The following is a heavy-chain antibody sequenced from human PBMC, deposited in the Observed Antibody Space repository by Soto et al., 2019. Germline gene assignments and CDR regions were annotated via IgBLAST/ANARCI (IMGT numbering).Heavy chain of an antibody. Sequence: QVQLQQWGAGLLKPSETLSLTCAVYGGSFSGYYWNWIRQPPGKGLEWIGEINHSGSTNYNPSLKSRVTISVDTSKNQSPLKLRSLTAADTAVYYCARGYLRNFDYCGPLTLVTVSS. J-gene: IGHJ4*02. CDR1: GGSFSGYY. CDR3: ARGYLRNFDY. V-gene: IGHV4-34*01. CDR2: INHSGST.